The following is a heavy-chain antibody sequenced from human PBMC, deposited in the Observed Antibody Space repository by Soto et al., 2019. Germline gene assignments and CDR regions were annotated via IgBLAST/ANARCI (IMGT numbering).Heavy chain of an antibody. J-gene: IGHJ4*02. V-gene: IGHV4-30-4*01. CDR1: GGSISSGDYY. Sequence: PSETLSLTCTVSGGSISSGDYYWSWIRQPPGKGLEWIGYIYYSGSTYYNPSLKSRVTISVDTSKNQFSLKLNSVTAADTAVYYCASYYYGSGSKSASFDYWGQGTLVTVSS. CDR3: ASYYYGSGSKSASFDY. D-gene: IGHD3-10*01. CDR2: IYYSGST.